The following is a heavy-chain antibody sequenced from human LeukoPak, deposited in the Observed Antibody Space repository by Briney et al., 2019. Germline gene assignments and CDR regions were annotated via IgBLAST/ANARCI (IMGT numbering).Heavy chain of an antibody. CDR1: GYSFTSYW. V-gene: IGHV5-51*01. Sequence: GESLKISCKGSGYSFTSYWIGWVRQMPGKGLEWMGIIYPGDSDTRCSPSFQGQVTISADKSISTAYLQWSSLKASDTAMYYCALVRGDYGLSYYYGLDVWGQGTTVTVSS. CDR3: ALVRGDYGLSYYYGLDV. CDR2: IYPGDSDT. J-gene: IGHJ6*02. D-gene: IGHD3-10*01.